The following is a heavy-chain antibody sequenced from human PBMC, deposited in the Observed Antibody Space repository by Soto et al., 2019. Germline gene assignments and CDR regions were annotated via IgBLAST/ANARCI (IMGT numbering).Heavy chain of an antibody. D-gene: IGHD1-7*01. CDR1: GGSFSGYY. Sequence: SETLSLTCAVYGGSFSGYYWSWIRQPPGKGLEWIGEINHSGSTNYNPSLKSRVTISVDTSKNQFSLKLSSVTAADTAVYYCARGLRTTRGVGYYYYYGMDVWGQGTTVTVS. V-gene: IGHV4-34*01. CDR2: INHSGST. J-gene: IGHJ6*02. CDR3: ARGLRTTRGVGYYYYYGMDV.